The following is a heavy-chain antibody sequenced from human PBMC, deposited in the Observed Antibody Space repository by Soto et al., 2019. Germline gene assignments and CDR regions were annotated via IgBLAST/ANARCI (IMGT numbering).Heavy chain of an antibody. CDR2: ISAYNGNT. CDR3: AREPNYFDY. CDR1: GYTFSSYG. V-gene: IGHV1-18*01. Sequence: ASVKASCKASGYTFSSYGMSWVRHAPGQGLEWMGWISAYNGNTKYAQKFQGRVTMTTDTSTSTAYMELRSLRSDDTAVYYCAREPNYFDYWGQGTLVTXSS. J-gene: IGHJ4*02.